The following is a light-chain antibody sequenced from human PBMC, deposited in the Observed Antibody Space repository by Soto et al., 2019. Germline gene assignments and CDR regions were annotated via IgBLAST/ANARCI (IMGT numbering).Light chain of an antibody. CDR2: DAS. Sequence: DIQMTQSPSSLSASVGDRVTITCQASQDIKNYLNWYQQKSGKAPKLLIYDASDLETGVPSRFSGSGSGTDFTFTINSLQPEDIATYYCKQSRSFPLTFGGGTKVDIK. CDR3: KQSRSFPLT. J-gene: IGKJ4*01. CDR1: QDIKNY. V-gene: IGKV1-33*01.